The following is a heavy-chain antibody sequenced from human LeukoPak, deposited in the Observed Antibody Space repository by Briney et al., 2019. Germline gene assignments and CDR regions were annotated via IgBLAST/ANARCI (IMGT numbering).Heavy chain of an antibody. CDR2: ISPYNGNI. J-gene: IGHJ4*02. D-gene: IGHD2-2*01. CDR1: GYTFTNYG. CDR3: ARDLKITLVGVLPWDYFDS. Sequence: GASVKVSCKASGYTFTNYGISWGRQAPGQGLEWVGWISPYNGNIKYGQRLQGRVTMTTDTSTSTASMEQRSLTSGDTALYYCARDLKITLVGVLPWDYFDSWGQGTLVTVSS. V-gene: IGHV1-18*01.